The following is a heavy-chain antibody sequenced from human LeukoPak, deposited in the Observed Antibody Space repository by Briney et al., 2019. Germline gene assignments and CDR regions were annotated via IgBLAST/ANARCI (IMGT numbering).Heavy chain of an antibody. Sequence: SETLSLTCIVSGGSISSSSYYWGWIRQPPGKGLEWIGSIYYSGSTYYNPSLKSRVTISVDTSKNQFSLKLSSVTAADTAVYYCASLRGDYYDSSGYLDYWGQGTLVTVSS. CDR2: IYYSGST. CDR3: ASLRGDYYDSSGYLDY. J-gene: IGHJ4*02. V-gene: IGHV4-39*01. D-gene: IGHD3-22*01. CDR1: GGSISSSSYY.